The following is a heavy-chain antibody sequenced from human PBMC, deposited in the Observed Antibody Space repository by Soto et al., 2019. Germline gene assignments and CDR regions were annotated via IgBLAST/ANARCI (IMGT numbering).Heavy chain of an antibody. V-gene: IGHV1-2*04. CDR3: ARFRYGDYGIFDY. CDR2: INPNSGGT. CDR1: GYTFAGYY. J-gene: IGHJ4*02. Sequence: SVTAFCKASGYTFAGYYVHWVRQDPGQGLEWMGWINPNSGGTNYAQKFQGWVTMTRDTSISTAYMELSRLRSDDTAVYYWARFRYGDYGIFDYWGQGTLVTVSS. D-gene: IGHD4-17*01.